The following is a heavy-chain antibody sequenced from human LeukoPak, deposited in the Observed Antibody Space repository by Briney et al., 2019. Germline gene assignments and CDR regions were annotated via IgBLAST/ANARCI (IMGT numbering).Heavy chain of an antibody. CDR3: ARGGAYYDTSGYYYLDN. D-gene: IGHD3-22*01. CDR1: GVSIASGAYY. J-gene: IGHJ4*02. Sequence: KPSETLSLTCTVSGVSIASGAYYWSWIRQPPGKGLDWVGYIHYSGSTYYNPSLKSRVTISLDTSKNQFSLKLSSVTAADTAVYYCARGGAYYDTSGYYYLDNWGQGTPVTVSS. CDR2: IHYSGST. V-gene: IGHV4-30-4*01.